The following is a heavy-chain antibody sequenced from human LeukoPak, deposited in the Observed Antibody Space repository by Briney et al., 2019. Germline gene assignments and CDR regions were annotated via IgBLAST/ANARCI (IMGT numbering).Heavy chain of an antibody. J-gene: IGHJ6*02. CDR3: ARAGYCSSTSCQWVPLV. V-gene: IGHV4-59*01. D-gene: IGHD2-2*03. CDR1: GGSIKNYY. CDR2: IYYSGST. Sequence: SETLSLTCTVSGGSIKNYYWIWIRQSPGKGLEWIGYIYYSGSTNYNPSLKSRVTISVDTSKNQFSLKLSSVTAADTAMYYCARAGYCSSTSCQWVPLVWGQGTTVTVSS.